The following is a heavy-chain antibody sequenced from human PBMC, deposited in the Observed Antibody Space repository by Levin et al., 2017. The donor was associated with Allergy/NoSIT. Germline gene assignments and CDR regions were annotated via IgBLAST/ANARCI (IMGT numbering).Heavy chain of an antibody. Sequence: ASVKVSCKASGYTFTSYGISWVRQAPGQGLEWMGWISAYNGNTNYAQKLQGRVTMTTDTSTSTAYMELRSLRSDDTAVYYCARDRASTAYDYVWGSPEGPNAFDIWGQGTMVTVSS. J-gene: IGHJ3*02. CDR3: ARDRASTAYDYVWGSPEGPNAFDI. CDR2: ISAYNGNT. D-gene: IGHD3-16*01. CDR1: GYTFTSYG. V-gene: IGHV1-18*01.